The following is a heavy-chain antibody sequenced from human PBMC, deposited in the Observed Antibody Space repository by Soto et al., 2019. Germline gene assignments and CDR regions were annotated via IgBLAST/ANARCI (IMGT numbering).Heavy chain of an antibody. CDR2: ISGDNGDT. CDR1: GYTFTNYG. Sequence: QVQLVQSGAEVKKPGASVKVSCKASGYTFTNYGTSWVRQAPGQGLEYMGWISGDNGDTHYAQKVQGRVTMTTDTSTNKAYMELRNQRPDDTAVYYCVRGPSIGYFQYGGQGNLVTVSS. D-gene: IGHD6-6*01. CDR3: VRGPSIGYFQY. V-gene: IGHV1-18*01. J-gene: IGHJ1*01.